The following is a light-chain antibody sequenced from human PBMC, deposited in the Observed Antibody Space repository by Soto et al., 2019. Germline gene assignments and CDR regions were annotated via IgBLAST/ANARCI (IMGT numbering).Light chain of an antibody. CDR1: RSNIGAGSD. V-gene: IGLV1-40*01. CDR2: GDN. J-gene: IGLJ3*02. CDR3: QAYDNSLGVSVL. Sequence: QSVLTQPPSVSGAPGQTVTISCTGSRSNIGAGSDVHWYQQLPGTAPKLLIYGDNNRPSGVPDRFSGSKFGTSASLAITGLQGDDEADYYCQAYDNSLGVSVLFGGGTKLTVL.